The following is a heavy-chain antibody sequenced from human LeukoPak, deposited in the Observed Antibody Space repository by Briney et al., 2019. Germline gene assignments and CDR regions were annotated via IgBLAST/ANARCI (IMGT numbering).Heavy chain of an antibody. D-gene: IGHD5-18*01. CDR1: GFSFSSYA. Sequence: GGSLRLSCAPPGSGFSFSSYAMRWARQAPGRGPEWVSGISGSGDSTHYADSVKGRFTISRDNSKNTLFLQMNSLRVEDTAVYYCARGYSNLAYWGQGTLVTVSS. CDR3: ARGYSNLAY. CDR2: ISGSGDST. J-gene: IGHJ4*02. V-gene: IGHV3-23*01.